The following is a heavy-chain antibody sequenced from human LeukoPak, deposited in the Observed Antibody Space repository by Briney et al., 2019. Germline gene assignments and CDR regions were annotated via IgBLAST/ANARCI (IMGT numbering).Heavy chain of an antibody. V-gene: IGHV4-4*07. D-gene: IGHD6-13*01. CDR2: IYTSGST. CDR1: GGSISSYY. Sequence: SETLSLTCTVSGGSISSYYWSWIRQPAGKGLEWIGRIYTSGSTNYNPSLKSRASMSVDTSKNQFSLKLSSVTAADTAVYYCARDRGSSSWQPLDYWGQGTLVTVSS. J-gene: IGHJ4*02. CDR3: ARDRGSSSWQPLDY.